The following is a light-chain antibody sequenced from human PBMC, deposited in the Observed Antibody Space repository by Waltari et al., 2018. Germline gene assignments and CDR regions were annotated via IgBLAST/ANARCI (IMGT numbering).Light chain of an antibody. J-gene: IGLJ3*02. V-gene: IGLV2-23*01. CDR3: CSYAGSYTWV. Sequence: QSALTQPASVSGSPAQSITISCTGTSSDVGNYNLVSWYQQYPGKAPKVMIYDDNRPPSGVSDRFSGSKSGNTASLTISGVQAEDEADYYCCSYAGSYTWVFGGGTKLTVL. CDR2: DDN. CDR1: SSDVGNYNL.